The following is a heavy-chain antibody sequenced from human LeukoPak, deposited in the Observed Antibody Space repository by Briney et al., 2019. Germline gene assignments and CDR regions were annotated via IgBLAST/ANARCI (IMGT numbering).Heavy chain of an antibody. CDR2: ISYDGSNK. CDR3: AKDMGYYYGSGSYPPENDY. J-gene: IGHJ4*02. CDR1: GFTFSRCG. D-gene: IGHD3-10*01. V-gene: IGHV3-30*18. Sequence: GRSLRLSCAASGFTFSRCGMHWVRQAPGKGLEWVAVISYDGSNKYYGDSVKGRFTISRDNSKNTLYLEMNSLRAEDTAVYYCAKDMGYYYGSGSYPPENDYWGQGTLVTASS.